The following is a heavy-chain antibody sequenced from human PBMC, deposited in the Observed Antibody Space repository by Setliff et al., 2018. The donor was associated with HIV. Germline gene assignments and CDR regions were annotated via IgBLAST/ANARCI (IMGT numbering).Heavy chain of an antibody. CDR1: GGSINSGGYY. CDR3: ARRGDSSSYLYAFEI. CDR2: IHYSGST. J-gene: IGHJ3*02. V-gene: IGHV4-31*11. Sequence: TLSLTCAVSGGSINSGGYYWTWIRQHPGMGLEWIGYIHYSGSTYYNPSLKSRVTISVDTSKNQFSLKLSSVTAADTAVYYCARRGDSSSYLYAFEIWGQGIMVTVSS. D-gene: IGHD3-22*01.